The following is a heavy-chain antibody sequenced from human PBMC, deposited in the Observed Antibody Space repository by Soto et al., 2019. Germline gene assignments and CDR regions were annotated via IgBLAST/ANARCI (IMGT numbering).Heavy chain of an antibody. J-gene: IGHJ4*02. D-gene: IGHD4-17*01. CDR2: IKEDGSQK. CDR1: GFTFSRHW. V-gene: IGHV3-7*01. CDR3: ARDTYGDYGQVLDY. Sequence: EVQLVESGGGLVQPGGSLRLSCAASGFTFSRHWMTWVRQAPGKGLEWVANIKEDGSQKYYVDFVKGRFTISRDNARNSVYLQMNSLRAEDTALYYCARDTYGDYGQVLDYWGQGTLVTVS.